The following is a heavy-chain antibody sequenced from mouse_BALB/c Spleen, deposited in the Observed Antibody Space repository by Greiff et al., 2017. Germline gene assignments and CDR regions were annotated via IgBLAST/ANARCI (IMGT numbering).Heavy chain of an antibody. CDR2: IYPGNSDT. D-gene: IGHD1-1*01. J-gene: IGHJ2*01. CDR1: GYSFTSYW. V-gene: IGHV1-5*01. Sequence: VQLKQSGTVLARPGASVKMSCKASGYSFTSYWMHWVKQRPGQGLEWIGAIYPGNSDTSYNQKFKGKAKLTAVTSASTAYMELSSLTNEDSAVYYCTRDYGSSYGYFDYWGQGTTLTVSS. CDR3: TRDYGSSYGYFDY.